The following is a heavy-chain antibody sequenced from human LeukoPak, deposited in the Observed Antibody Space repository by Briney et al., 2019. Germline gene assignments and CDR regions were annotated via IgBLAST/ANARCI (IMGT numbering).Heavy chain of an antibody. J-gene: IGHJ4*02. Sequence: ASVKVSCKASGYTFTSYDINWVRQATGQGLEWMGWMNPNSGNTGYAQKSQGRVTMTRNTSISTAYMELSSLRSEDTAVYYRARAGLGDILTGYPGLLFDYWGQGTLVTVSS. D-gene: IGHD3-9*01. CDR1: GYTFTSYD. CDR2: MNPNSGNT. CDR3: ARAGLGDILTGYPGLLFDY. V-gene: IGHV1-8*01.